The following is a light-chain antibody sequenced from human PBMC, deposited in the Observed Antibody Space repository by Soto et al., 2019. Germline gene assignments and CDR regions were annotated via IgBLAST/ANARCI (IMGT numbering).Light chain of an antibody. V-gene: IGKV3-20*01. CDR1: RRVPDVY. CDR3: HQHGGTPET. CDR2: RAS. J-gene: IGKJ1*01. Sequence: EIVLTQSPGTLSLSPGERATLSCRASRRVPDVYVAWYQQKPGQPPRLLVFRASNRATGSHDRFSGSGSGTDFLLTISGLEPADSGTYLCHQHGGTPETFGLGSKVDTK.